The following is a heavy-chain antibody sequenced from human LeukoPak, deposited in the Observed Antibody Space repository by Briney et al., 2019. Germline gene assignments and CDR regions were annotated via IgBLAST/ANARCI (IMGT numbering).Heavy chain of an antibody. CDR1: GGSISSSSYY. V-gene: IGHV4-61*01. CDR3: ARARGWGNSNYEGLEPYYFDY. Sequence: SETLSLTCTVSGGSISSSSYYWSWIRQPPGKGLEWIGYIYYSGSTNYNPSLKSRVTISVDTSKNQFSLKLSSVTAADTAVYYCARARGWGNSNYEGLEPYYFDYWGQGTLVTVSS. J-gene: IGHJ4*02. CDR2: IYYSGST. D-gene: IGHD4-11*01.